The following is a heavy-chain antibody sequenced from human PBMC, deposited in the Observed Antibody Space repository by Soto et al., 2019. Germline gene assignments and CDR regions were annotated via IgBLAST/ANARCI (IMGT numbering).Heavy chain of an antibody. Sequence: EVQLVETGGGLIQPGGSLRLSCAASGLTVRSNYMSWVRQAPGKGLEWVSLIFSGGSTYYADSVKGRFTISRDNSKNMVYLQMNSLRAEDTAVYYCAGEVGSGGWYYYYFRMDAWGQGTTVTVSS. D-gene: IGHD6-19*01. CDR2: IFSGGST. J-gene: IGHJ6*02. V-gene: IGHV3-53*02. CDR1: GLTVRSNY. CDR3: AGEVGSGGWYYYYFRMDA.